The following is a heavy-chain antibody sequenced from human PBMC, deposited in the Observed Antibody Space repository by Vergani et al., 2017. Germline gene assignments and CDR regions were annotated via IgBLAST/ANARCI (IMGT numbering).Heavy chain of an antibody. J-gene: IGHJ4*02. V-gene: IGHV1-46*01. CDR1: GYTFTSYY. CDR2: INPSGGST. Sequence: QVQLVQSGAEVKKPGASVKVSCKASGYTFTSYYMHWARQAPGQGLEWMGIINPSGGSTSYAQKFQGRVTMTRDTSTSTVYMELGSLRSEDTAVYYCARDLGGSYSYDYWGQGTLVTVSS. CDR3: ARDLGGSYSYDY. D-gene: IGHD1-26*01.